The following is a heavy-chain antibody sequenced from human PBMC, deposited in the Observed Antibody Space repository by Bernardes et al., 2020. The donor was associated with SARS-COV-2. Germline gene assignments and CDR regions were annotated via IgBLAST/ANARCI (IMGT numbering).Heavy chain of an antibody. CDR2: INPNSGGT. D-gene: IGHD3-10*01. CDR1: GYTFTGYY. CDR3: AIWFGEKDYYYYGMDV. Sequence: ASVKVSCKASGYTFTGYYMHWVRQAPGQGLEWMGWINPNSGGTNYAQKIQGWVTMTRDTSISTAYMELSRLRSDDTAVYYCAIWFGEKDYYYYGMDVWGQGTTVTVSS. V-gene: IGHV1-2*04. J-gene: IGHJ6*02.